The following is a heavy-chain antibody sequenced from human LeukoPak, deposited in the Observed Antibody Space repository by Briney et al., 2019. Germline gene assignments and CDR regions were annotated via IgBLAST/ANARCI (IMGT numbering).Heavy chain of an antibody. CDR1: GYTFTRYF. Sequence: ASVKVSCKASGYTFTRYFIHWVRQAPGRGLEWMGTINPSGGSTGYAQKFQGRVTMTRDTSTSTVYMELSSLRSEDTAVYYCAREGGGGIDIEPSFDYWGQGTLVTVSS. CDR3: AREGGGGIDIEPSFDY. J-gene: IGHJ4*02. CDR2: INPSGGST. V-gene: IGHV1-46*01. D-gene: IGHD2-15*01.